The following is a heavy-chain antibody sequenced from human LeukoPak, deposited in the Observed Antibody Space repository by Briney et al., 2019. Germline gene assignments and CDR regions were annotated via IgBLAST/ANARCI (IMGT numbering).Heavy chain of an antibody. CDR1: GSTVSSNY. Sequence: PGGSLRLSCAASGSTVSSNYMSRVRQAPGKGLQWVSLIYSGGSAYYADSVKGRFTISRDNSKNTLYLQMNSLRAEDTAVYYCARENTMIRGVPRAFHIWGQGTMVTVSS. J-gene: IGHJ3*02. V-gene: IGHV3-66*01. D-gene: IGHD3-10*01. CDR2: IYSGGSA. CDR3: ARENTMIRGVPRAFHI.